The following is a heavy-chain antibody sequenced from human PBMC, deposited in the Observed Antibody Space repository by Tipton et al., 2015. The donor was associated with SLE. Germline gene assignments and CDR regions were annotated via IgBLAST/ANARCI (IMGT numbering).Heavy chain of an antibody. CDR2: DGRNT. CDR1: GFTITNYG. Sequence: SLRLSCVASGFTITNYGIHWVRQAPGKGLEWVAVDGRNTYSAEFVEGRFTTSRDNSKNTLYLHMNSLRTEDTAVYYCATLGDSYYYYGMDVWGQGTTVTVSS. J-gene: IGHJ6*02. V-gene: IGHV3-30*12. D-gene: IGHD4-17*01. CDR3: ATLGDSYYYYGMDV.